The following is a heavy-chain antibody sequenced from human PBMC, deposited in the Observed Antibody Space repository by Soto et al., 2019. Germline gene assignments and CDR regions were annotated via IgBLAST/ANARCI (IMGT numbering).Heavy chain of an antibody. D-gene: IGHD6-13*01. V-gene: IGHV3-23*01. J-gene: IGHJ5*02. Sequence: EVQLLESGGALVQPGGSLRLSCAASGFTFTTYAMSWVRQAPGKGLEWVSTINNIGGSTYHADSVKGRFSISRDNSKNTVYLQLNSLRDEDTAVYYCAIFGSSTWRESGSWGQRTPVSVSS. CDR3: AIFGSSTWRESGS. CDR2: INNIGGST. CDR1: GFTFTTYA.